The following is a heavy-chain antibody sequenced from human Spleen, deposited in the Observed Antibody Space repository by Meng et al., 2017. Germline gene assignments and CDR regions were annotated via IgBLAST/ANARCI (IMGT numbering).Heavy chain of an antibody. J-gene: IGHJ4*02. V-gene: IGHV3-33*01. D-gene: IGHD4-23*01. CDR3: ARDYGGNSGGY. Sequence: GESLKISCAASGFTFNTYGMHWVRQAPGKGLEWVTVIWSDGNNKFYADSVKGRFTISRDNTRNSLYLHMNSLRVKNTDLYYCARDYGGNSGGYWGQGTLVTVFS. CDR1: GFTFNTYG. CDR2: IWSDGNNK.